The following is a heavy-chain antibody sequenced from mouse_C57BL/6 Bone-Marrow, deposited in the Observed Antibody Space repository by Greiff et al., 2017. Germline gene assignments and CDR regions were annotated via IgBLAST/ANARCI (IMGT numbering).Heavy chain of an antibody. V-gene: IGHV1-63*01. J-gene: IGHJ1*03. D-gene: IGHD2-5*01. CDR3: ARVRDYSNYENWYFGV. Sequence: VQLQQSGAELVRPGTSVKMSCKASGYTFTNYWIGWAKQRPGHGLEWIGDIYPGGGYTNYNEKFKGKATLTADNSSSTAYMQFSSLTSEDSAIYYCARVRDYSNYENWYFGVWGTGATVTVSS. CDR2: IYPGGGYT. CDR1: GYTFTNYW.